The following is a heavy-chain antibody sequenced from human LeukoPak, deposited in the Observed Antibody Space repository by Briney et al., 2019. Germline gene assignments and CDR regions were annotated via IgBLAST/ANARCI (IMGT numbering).Heavy chain of an antibody. D-gene: IGHD2-2*01. Sequence: GESLKISCEGSGYRFTTQWIGWVRQMPGKGLEWMGIIYPGDSDTRYSPSVQGQVTISADKSVSTAYLQWSSLKASDTAIYFCARSSCSTTSCPGYFQEWGQGTLVTVSS. CDR2: IYPGDSDT. CDR1: GYRFTTQW. J-gene: IGHJ1*01. CDR3: ARSSCSTTSCPGYFQE. V-gene: IGHV5-51*01.